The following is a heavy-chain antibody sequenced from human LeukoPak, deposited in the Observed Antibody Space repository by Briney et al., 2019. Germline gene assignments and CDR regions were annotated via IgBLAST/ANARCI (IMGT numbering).Heavy chain of an antibody. CDR3: ARDYRWLAGKAFDI. CDR2: IYYSGST. D-gene: IGHD6-19*01. J-gene: IGHJ3*02. Sequence: SETLSLTCTVSGGSISSSYWSWIRQPPGKGLEWIGYIYYSGSTNYNPSLKSRVTISVDTSKNQFSLKLSSVTAAGTAVYYCARDYRWLAGKAFDIWGQGTMVTVSS. CDR1: GGSISSSY. V-gene: IGHV4-59*01.